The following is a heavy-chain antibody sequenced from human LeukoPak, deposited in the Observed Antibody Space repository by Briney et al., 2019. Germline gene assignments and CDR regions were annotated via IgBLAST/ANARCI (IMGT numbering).Heavy chain of an antibody. J-gene: IGHJ5*02. CDR1: GGSISSYY. CDR3: ARERRSSSCGHWFDP. V-gene: IGHV4-59*01. Sequence: PSETLSLACTVSGGSISSYYWSWIRQPPGKGLEWIGYIYYSGSTNYNPSLKSRVTISVDTSKNQFSPKLSSVTAADTAVYYCARERRSSSCGHWFDPWGQGTLVTVSS. CDR2: IYYSGST. D-gene: IGHD6-6*01.